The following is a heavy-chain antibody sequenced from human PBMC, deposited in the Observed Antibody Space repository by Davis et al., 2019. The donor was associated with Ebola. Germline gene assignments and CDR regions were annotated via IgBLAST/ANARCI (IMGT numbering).Heavy chain of an antibody. CDR1: GFTVSSNY. J-gene: IGHJ4*02. CDR3: AREEGLVLEWLFADY. V-gene: IGHV3-7*03. Sequence: GGSLRLSCAASGFTVSSNYMSWVRQAPGKGLEWVANIKQDGSEKYYVDSVKGRFTISRDNAKNSLYLQMNSLRAEDTAVYYCAREEGLVLEWLFADYWGQGTLVTVSS. CDR2: IKQDGSEK. D-gene: IGHD3-3*01.